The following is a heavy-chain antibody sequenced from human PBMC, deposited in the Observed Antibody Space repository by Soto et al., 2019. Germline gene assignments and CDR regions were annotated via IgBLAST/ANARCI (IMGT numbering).Heavy chain of an antibody. D-gene: IGHD3-16*02. V-gene: IGHV3-23*01. CDR3: AKDTAGDDYIWGSYRYTDDAFDI. J-gene: IGHJ3*02. CDR2: ISGSGGST. Sequence: GGSLRLSCAASGFTFSSYAMSWVRQAPGKGLEWVSAISGSGGSTYYADSVKGRFTISRDNSKNTLYLQMNSLRAEDTAVYYCAKDTAGDDYIWGSYRYTDDAFDIWGQGTMVTVSS. CDR1: GFTFSSYA.